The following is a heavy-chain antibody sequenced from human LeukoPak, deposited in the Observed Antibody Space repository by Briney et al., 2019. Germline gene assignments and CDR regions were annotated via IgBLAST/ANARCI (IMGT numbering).Heavy chain of an antibody. J-gene: IGHJ3*02. CDR2: IYTSGST. D-gene: IGHD2-15*01. Sequence: SETLSLTCTVSGGSISSYYWSWIRQAAGKGLEWIGRIYTSGSTNYDPSLKSRVTMSVDTSKNQFSLKLSSVTAADTAVYYCAREPRMTAAFDIWGQGTMVTVSS. V-gene: IGHV4-4*07. CDR1: GGSISSYY. CDR3: AREPRMTAAFDI.